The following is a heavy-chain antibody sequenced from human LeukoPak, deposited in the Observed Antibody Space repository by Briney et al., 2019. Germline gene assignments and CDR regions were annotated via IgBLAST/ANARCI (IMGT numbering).Heavy chain of an antibody. Sequence: SGGSRGLSCAASGFTFSSYAMHWVRQAPGKGLEWVAVISYDGSNKYYADSVKGRFTISRDNSKNTLYLQMNSLRAEDTAVYYCARDPSDFWSGYPYYFDYWGQGTLVTVSS. CDR2: ISYDGSNK. CDR1: GFTFSSYA. CDR3: ARDPSDFWSGYPYYFDY. V-gene: IGHV3-30-3*01. J-gene: IGHJ4*02. D-gene: IGHD3-3*01.